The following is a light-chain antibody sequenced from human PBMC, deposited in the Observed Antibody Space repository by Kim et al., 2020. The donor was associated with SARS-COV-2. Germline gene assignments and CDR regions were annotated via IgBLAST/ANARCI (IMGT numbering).Light chain of an antibody. CDR3: QQYKSYST. V-gene: IGKV1-5*03. Sequence: DIQMTQSPSTLSASVGDRVTITCRASQSISSWLAWYQQKPGKAPKLLIYKASSLESGVPSRFSGSGSGTEFTLTISSLQPDDFATYYCQQYKSYSTCGQGTKLEI. CDR1: QSISSW. J-gene: IGKJ2*01. CDR2: KAS.